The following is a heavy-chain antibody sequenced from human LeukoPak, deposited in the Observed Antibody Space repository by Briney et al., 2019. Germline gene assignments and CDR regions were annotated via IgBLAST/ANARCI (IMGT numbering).Heavy chain of an antibody. V-gene: IGHV3-23*01. CDR2: ISGSGGST. CDR3: ATPMAADLM. J-gene: IGHJ4*02. D-gene: IGHD6-13*01. Sequence: PGASLRLSCAASGFTLSNYAMSWVRQAPGKGLEWVSAISGSGGSTYYADSVKGRFTISRDNSKNTLYLQMNSLRAEDTAVYYCATPMAADLMGGQGTLVTVSS. CDR1: GFTLSNYA.